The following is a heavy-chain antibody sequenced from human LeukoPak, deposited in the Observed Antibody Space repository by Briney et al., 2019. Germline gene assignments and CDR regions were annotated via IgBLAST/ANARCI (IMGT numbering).Heavy chain of an antibody. V-gene: IGHV3-74*01. D-gene: IGHD3-22*01. J-gene: IGHJ3*02. CDR1: GFTLSNDW. CDR3: ARVGYYYDDNCDAFDI. Sequence: PGGSLRLSCAASGFTLSNDWIHWVRQTPGKGLVWVSRISSDGSTTNYADSVKGRFTISRDNAKNALYLQMNSLRAEDTAMYYCARVGYYYDDNCDAFDIWGQGTMVTVSS. CDR2: ISSDGSTT.